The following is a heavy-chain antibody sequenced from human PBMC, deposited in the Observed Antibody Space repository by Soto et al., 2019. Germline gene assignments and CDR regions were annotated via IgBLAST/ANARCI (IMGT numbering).Heavy chain of an antibody. V-gene: IGHV3-21*01. J-gene: IGHJ6*02. CDR2: ISSSSSYI. Sequence: TGGSLRLSCAASGCTFSSYSMNWVRQAPGKGLEWVSSISSSSSYIYYADSVKGRFTISRDNAKNSLYLQMNSLRAEDTAVYYCARDREEIVATIQFYGMDVWGQGTTVTVSS. CDR3: ARDREEIVATIQFYGMDV. D-gene: IGHD5-12*01. CDR1: GCTFSSYS.